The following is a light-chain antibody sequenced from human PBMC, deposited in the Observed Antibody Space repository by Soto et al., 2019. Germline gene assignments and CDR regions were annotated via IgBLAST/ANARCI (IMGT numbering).Light chain of an antibody. CDR2: EVS. CDR1: SSEVGGYNY. Sequence: QSALTQPPSASGSPGQSVTISCTGTSSEVGGYNYVSWYQQHPGKAPKLVIYEVSKLPSGVPDRFSGSKSSNTASLTVSGLQAEDDADYYCSSYAGSNNYVVFGGGTKVTVL. J-gene: IGLJ2*01. V-gene: IGLV2-8*01. CDR3: SSYAGSNNYVV.